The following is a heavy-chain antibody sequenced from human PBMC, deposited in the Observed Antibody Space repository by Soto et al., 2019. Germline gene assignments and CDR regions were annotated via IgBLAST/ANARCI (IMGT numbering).Heavy chain of an antibody. Sequence: GGSLRLSCTASGFTFGDYAMSWFRQAPGKGLEWVGFIRSKAYGGTTEYAASVKGRFTISRDDSKSIAYLQMNSLKTEDTAVYYCTREGYCSGGSCSYYYYYYMDVWGKGTTVTVSS. CDR3: TREGYCSGGSCSYYYYYYMDV. V-gene: IGHV3-49*03. CDR1: GFTFGDYA. J-gene: IGHJ6*03. CDR2: IRSKAYGGTT. D-gene: IGHD2-15*01.